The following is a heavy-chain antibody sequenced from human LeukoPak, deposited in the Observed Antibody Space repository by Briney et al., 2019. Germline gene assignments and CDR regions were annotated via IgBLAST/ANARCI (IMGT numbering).Heavy chain of an antibody. V-gene: IGHV3-21*01. Sequence: PGGSLGLSCAASGFTFSSYRMNWVRQAPGKGLEWVSSVSSTSTYIYYADSVKGRFTISRDNAKNSLYLQMNSLRAEDTAVYYCARDEYSYGYYYYYMDVWGKGTTVTVSS. D-gene: IGHD5-18*01. CDR3: ARDEYSYGYYYYYMDV. CDR1: GFTFSSYR. CDR2: VSSTSTYI. J-gene: IGHJ6*03.